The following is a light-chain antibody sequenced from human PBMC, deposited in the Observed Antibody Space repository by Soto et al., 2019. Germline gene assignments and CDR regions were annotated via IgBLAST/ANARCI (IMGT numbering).Light chain of an antibody. CDR3: QQYGNSYT. Sequence: EIVLTQSPGTLSLSPGERATLSCRASQSVTSTYLAWYQQKPGQPPRLLIYGASNRATGIPDRFSGSGSGTDFTLTISRLEPEDFTVYYCQQYGNSYTFGQGTKLEIK. CDR2: GAS. V-gene: IGKV3-20*01. J-gene: IGKJ2*01. CDR1: QSVTSTY.